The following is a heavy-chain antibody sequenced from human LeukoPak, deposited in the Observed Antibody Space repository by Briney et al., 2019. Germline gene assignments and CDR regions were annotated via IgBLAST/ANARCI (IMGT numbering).Heavy chain of an antibody. D-gene: IGHD3-10*01. CDR1: GFTFSSYS. Sequence: GGSLRLSCAASGFTFSSYSMNWVRQAPGKGLECISGFSGSGGSTYYADSVKGRFTISRDNSKNTLYLQMHSLRAEDTATYYCAYISLVRGLRPDYWGQGILVNVAS. J-gene: IGHJ4*02. CDR3: AYISLVRGLRPDY. CDR2: FSGSGGST. V-gene: IGHV3-23*01.